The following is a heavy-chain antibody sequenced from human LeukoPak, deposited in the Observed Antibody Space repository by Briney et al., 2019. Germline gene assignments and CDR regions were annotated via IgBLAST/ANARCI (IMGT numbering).Heavy chain of an antibody. J-gene: IGHJ4*02. CDR1: GGTFSSYA. CDR3: ARDRDYDILTDWFGPFDY. CDR2: IIPILGIA. V-gene: IGHV1-69*04. D-gene: IGHD3-9*01. Sequence: SVKVSCKASGGTFSSYAISWVRQAPGQGLEWMGRIIPILGIANYAQKFQGRVTITADKSTSTAYMELSSLRSEDTAVYYCARDRDYDILTDWFGPFDYWGQGTLVTVSS.